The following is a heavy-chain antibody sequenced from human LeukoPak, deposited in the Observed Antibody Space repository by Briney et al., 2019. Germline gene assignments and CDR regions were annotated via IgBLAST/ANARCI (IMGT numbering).Heavy chain of an antibody. CDR3: ARDTGSYSFSGMDV. Sequence: SETLSLTCTVSGGSISSGGYYWSWIRQHPGKGLEWIGYIYYSGSTYYNSSLKSRVTISVDTSKNQFSLKLSSVTAADTAVYYCARDTGSYSFSGMDVWGQGTTVTVSS. CDR2: IYYSGST. D-gene: IGHD1-26*01. J-gene: IGHJ6*02. CDR1: GGSISSGGYY. V-gene: IGHV4-31*03.